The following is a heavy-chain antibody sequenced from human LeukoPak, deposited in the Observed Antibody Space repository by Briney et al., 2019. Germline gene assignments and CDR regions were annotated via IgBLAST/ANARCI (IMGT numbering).Heavy chain of an antibody. Sequence: GESLKISCRGSGYSFTSYWIGWVRQMPGKGLEWMGIIYPADSEIRYSPSFRGQVPIPADKPISTVYLQWSSLKAADTGIYYCGRHTSAYGAHVPLEDWGQGSLVTVSS. CDR1: GYSFTSYW. CDR3: GRHTSAYGAHVPLED. J-gene: IGHJ4*02. CDR2: IYPADSEI. V-gene: IGHV5-51*01. D-gene: IGHD4/OR15-4a*01.